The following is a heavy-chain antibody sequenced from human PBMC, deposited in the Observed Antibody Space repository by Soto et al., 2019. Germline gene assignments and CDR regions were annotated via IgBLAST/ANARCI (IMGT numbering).Heavy chain of an antibody. J-gene: IGHJ4*02. CDR1: GFTFSRYA. V-gene: IGHV3-30*18. CDR3: AKARHGSGTYSYFDY. Sequence: QVQLVESGGGVVKPGRSLRLSCAASGFTFSRYAMHWVRQAPGNGLEWVAVIWYDGSNKNYADSVKGRFTISRDNSKNTLYLQMNSLRTEDTAVYYCAKARHGSGTYSYFDYWGQGILVTVSS. D-gene: IGHD3-10*01. CDR2: IWYDGSNK.